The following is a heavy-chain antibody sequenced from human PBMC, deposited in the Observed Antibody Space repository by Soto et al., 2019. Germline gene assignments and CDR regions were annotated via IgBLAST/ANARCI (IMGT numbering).Heavy chain of an antibody. CDR2: INPDSGAT. J-gene: IGHJ4*02. Sequence: ASVKVSCKASGYTFTGYYMHWVRQAPGQGLEWMGWINPDSGATKYTQKFQGRVTMTRDTSISTAYMELSRLRSDDTAFYYCARKVRDYNFDYWGQGTLVTVSS. D-gene: IGHD4-17*01. V-gene: IGHV1-2*02. CDR1: GYTFTGYY. CDR3: ARKVRDYNFDY.